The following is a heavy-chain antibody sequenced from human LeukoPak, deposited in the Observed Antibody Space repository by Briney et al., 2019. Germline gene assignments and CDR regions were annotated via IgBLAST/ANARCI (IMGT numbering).Heavy chain of an antibody. Sequence: GGSLRLSCAASGFTFSSYGMHWVRQAPGKGLEWVAFIRSDGSNKYYADSVKGRFTISRDNSKNTLYLLMNSLRAEDTAVYYCAREGVPYYYYYMDVWGKGTTVTVSS. J-gene: IGHJ6*03. CDR1: GFTFSSYG. CDR3: AREGVPYYYYYMDV. CDR2: IRSDGSNK. V-gene: IGHV3-30*02.